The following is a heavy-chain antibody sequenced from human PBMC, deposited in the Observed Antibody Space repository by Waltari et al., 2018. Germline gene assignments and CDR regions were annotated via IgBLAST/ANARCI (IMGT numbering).Heavy chain of an antibody. Sequence: EVQLVESGGGLVQPGGSLRLSCAASGFTFSSYSMNWVRQAPGKGLEWVSYISSSSSTIYYADSVKGRFTISRDNAKNSLYLQMNSLRAEDTAVYYCARVMYYYDSSGYSDYWGQGTLVTVSS. CDR3: ARVMYYYDSSGYSDY. J-gene: IGHJ4*02. D-gene: IGHD3-22*01. CDR2: ISSSSSTI. V-gene: IGHV3-48*04. CDR1: GFTFSSYS.